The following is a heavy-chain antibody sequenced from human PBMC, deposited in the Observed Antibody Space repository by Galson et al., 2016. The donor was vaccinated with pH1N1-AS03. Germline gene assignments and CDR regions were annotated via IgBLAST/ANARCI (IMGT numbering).Heavy chain of an antibody. V-gene: IGHV4-59*08. CDR3: ARMRVVAASDTSGEYYFDF. J-gene: IGHJ4*02. CDR1: GGSITTDY. Sequence: LTCSVSGGSITTDYWNWIRQPPGKGLEWIGYVSHDGNTNYNPSLYSRVTMSVDTSKNQFSLKWNSVSAADTAVYYCARMRVVAASDTSGEYYFDFWGQGAVVTVSS. D-gene: IGHD3-22*01. CDR2: VSHDGNT.